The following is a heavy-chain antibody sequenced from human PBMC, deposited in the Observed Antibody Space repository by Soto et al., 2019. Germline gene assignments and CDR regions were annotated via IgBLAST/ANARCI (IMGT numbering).Heavy chain of an antibody. CDR1: GYNLASFG. Sequence: ASVKVSCKASGYNLASFGITWVRQSPGRGLEWMGWISTYSGKTDYAETLQGRVTMTTDTSASTVYMELRNLRSDDTAVYYFARGPTSTRHDLWGQGTLVTVSS. CDR3: ARGPTSTRHDL. V-gene: IGHV1-18*04. CDR2: ISTYSGKT. D-gene: IGHD6-6*01. J-gene: IGHJ4*02.